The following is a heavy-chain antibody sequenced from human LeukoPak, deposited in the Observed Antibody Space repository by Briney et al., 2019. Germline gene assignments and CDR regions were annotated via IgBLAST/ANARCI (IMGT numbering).Heavy chain of an antibody. J-gene: IGHJ5*02. Sequence: SETLSLTCTVSGGSISSYYWSWIRQPPGKGLEWIGYIYYSGSTNYNPSLKSRVTISVDTSKNQFSLKLSSVTAADTAVDYCARDNIAVAKRVNWFDPWGQGALVTVSS. D-gene: IGHD6-19*01. CDR3: ARDNIAVAKRVNWFDP. CDR1: GGSISSYY. V-gene: IGHV4-59*01. CDR2: IYYSGST.